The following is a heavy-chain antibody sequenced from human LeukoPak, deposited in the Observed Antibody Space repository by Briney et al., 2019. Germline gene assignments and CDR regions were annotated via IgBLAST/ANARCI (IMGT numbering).Heavy chain of an antibody. CDR1: GYTCTGYY. Sequence: ASVKVSCKSSGYTCTGYYMHWVRQAPGQGLEWMGWINPDSGGTNYAQKFQGRVTMTRDTSISTAYMELSSLRSDDTAVYYCARDVDSSWYTNPSDYWGQGTLVTVSS. CDR3: ARDVDSSWYTNPSDY. D-gene: IGHD6-13*01. V-gene: IGHV1-2*02. J-gene: IGHJ4*02. CDR2: INPDSGGT.